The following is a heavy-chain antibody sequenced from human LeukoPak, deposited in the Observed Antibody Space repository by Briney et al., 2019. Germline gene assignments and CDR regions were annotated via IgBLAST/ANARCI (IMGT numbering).Heavy chain of an antibody. J-gene: IGHJ2*01. Sequence: GGSLRLSCPASGFTFDDYAMHWVRQAPGKGLEWVSGISYNSDTIAYADSVKGRFTISRDNAKNSLYLQMNSLRAEDTALYYCAKDYCGGDCYSGWYFDLWGRGTLVTVSS. CDR1: GFTFDDYA. D-gene: IGHD2-21*02. V-gene: IGHV3-9*01. CDR2: ISYNSDTI. CDR3: AKDYCGGDCYSGWYFDL.